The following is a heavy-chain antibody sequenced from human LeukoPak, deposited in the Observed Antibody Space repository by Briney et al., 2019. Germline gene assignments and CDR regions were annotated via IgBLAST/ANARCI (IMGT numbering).Heavy chain of an antibody. J-gene: IGHJ3*02. CDR1: GGSISSYY. V-gene: IGHV4-59*01. CDR3: ARQMADYDYVWGSYRDDAFDI. Sequence: SETLSLTCTVSGGSISSYYWSWIRQPPGKGLEWIGYIYYSGSTNYNPSLKSRVTISVDTSKNQFSLKLSSVTAADTAVYYCARQMADYDYVWGSYRDDAFDIWGQGTMVTVSS. CDR2: IYYSGST. D-gene: IGHD3-16*02.